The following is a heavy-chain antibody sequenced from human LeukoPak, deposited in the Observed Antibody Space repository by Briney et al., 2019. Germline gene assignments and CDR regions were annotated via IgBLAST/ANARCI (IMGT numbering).Heavy chain of an antibody. J-gene: IGHJ3*02. CDR1: GFTFSNYG. Sequence: GSLRLSCAASGFTFSNYGMHWVRQAPGKGLEWVAVISHDGNNKYYADSVKGRFTISRDNSKNTLYLQMNSLRAEDTAVYYCAREAELGKQAFDIWGQGTMVTVSS. V-gene: IGHV3-30*03. CDR3: AREAELGKQAFDI. CDR2: ISHDGNNK. D-gene: IGHD7-27*01.